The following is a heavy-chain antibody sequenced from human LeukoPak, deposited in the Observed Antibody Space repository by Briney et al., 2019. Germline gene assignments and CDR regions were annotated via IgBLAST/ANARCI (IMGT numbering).Heavy chain of an antibody. D-gene: IGHD3-3*01. J-gene: IGHJ4*02. V-gene: IGHV4-39*01. Sequence: SETLSLTCTVSGGSISSSSYYWGWIRQPPGKGLEWIGSIYYSGSTYYNPSLKSRVTISVDTSKNQFSLKPSSVTAADTAVYYCARQLYYDFWSGYPGPRYWGQGTLVTVSS. CDR1: GGSISSSSYY. CDR2: IYYSGST. CDR3: ARQLYYDFWSGYPGPRY.